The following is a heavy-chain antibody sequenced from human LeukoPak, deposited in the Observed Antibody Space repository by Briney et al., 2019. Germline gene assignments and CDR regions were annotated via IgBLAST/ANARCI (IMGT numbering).Heavy chain of an antibody. CDR3: ARLYTRLTRSIWGYFDP. D-gene: IGHD3-16*01. Sequence: GESLKISCKGSGYSFGTYWIGWVRQMPGKGLEWMGIIYPGDSHTRYSQSFQGQVTISADKSTSTAYLQWNSLKSSDTAIYYCARLYTRLTRSIWGYFDPWGQGTLVTVSS. CDR1: GYSFGTYW. CDR2: IYPGDSHT. V-gene: IGHV5-51*01. J-gene: IGHJ5*02.